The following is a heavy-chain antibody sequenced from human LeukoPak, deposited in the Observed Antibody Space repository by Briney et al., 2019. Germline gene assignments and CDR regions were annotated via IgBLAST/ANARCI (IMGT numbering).Heavy chain of an antibody. CDR1: GFTFSTYA. J-gene: IGHJ3*02. CDR2: ISGSGDST. V-gene: IGHV3-23*01. D-gene: IGHD5-24*01. CDR3: AKDARWLAPGTFDI. Sequence: GGSLRLSCAASGFTFSTYAMNWVRQAPGKGLNCVSGISGSGDSTLYADSVKGRFTISRDNSKKTLYLQMNSLRADDTAVYYCAKDARWLAPGTFDIWGQGTMVTVS.